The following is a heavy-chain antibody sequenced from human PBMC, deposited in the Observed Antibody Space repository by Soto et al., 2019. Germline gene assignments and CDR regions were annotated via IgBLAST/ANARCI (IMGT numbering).Heavy chain of an antibody. CDR2: INSDGSST. J-gene: IGHJ6*02. CDR3: ARAYYYYYGMDV. CDR1: GFTFSSYW. V-gene: IGHV3-74*01. Sequence: EVQLVESGGGLVQPGGSLRLSCAASGFTFSSYWMRWVRQAPGKGLVWVSRINSDGSSTSYADSVTGRFTISRDNAKNTLYLQMNSLRAEDTAVYYCARAYYYYYGMDVWGQGTTVTVSS.